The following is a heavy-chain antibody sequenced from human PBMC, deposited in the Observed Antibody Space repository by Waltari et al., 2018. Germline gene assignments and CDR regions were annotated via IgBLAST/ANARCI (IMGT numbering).Heavy chain of an antibody. Sequence: QMQLVQSGPEVKKPGTSVKVSCKASGFTFTSSAVQWVRQARGQRLEWIGWIVVGSGNTNYAQKFQERVTITRDMSTSTAYMELSSLRSEDTAVYYCAAEGGGDKPSPYWGQGTLVTVSS. CDR1: GFTFTSSA. CDR2: IVVGSGNT. V-gene: IGHV1-58*01. D-gene: IGHD2-21*02. J-gene: IGHJ4*02. CDR3: AAEGGGDKPSPY.